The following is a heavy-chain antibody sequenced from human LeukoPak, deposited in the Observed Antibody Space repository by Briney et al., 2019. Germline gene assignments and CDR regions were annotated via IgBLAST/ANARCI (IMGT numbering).Heavy chain of an antibody. J-gene: IGHJ4*02. Sequence: ASVKVSCKASGYTFTGYYMHWVRQARGQGVEWMGWINTNSGGGNDAQKFQGRVTITRDTSISTAYMELSRLRSDDTAVYYCARDTEGYPFDYWGQGTLVTVSS. CDR1: GYTFTGYY. D-gene: IGHD6-13*01. CDR2: INTNSGGG. CDR3: ARDTEGYPFDY. V-gene: IGHV1-2*02.